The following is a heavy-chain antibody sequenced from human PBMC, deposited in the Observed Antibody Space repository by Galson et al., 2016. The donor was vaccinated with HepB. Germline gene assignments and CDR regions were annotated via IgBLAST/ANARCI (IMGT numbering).Heavy chain of an antibody. Sequence: SVKVSCKASGYTFTGYYMHWVRQAPGQGLEWMGWINPNSGGTNYAQKFQGRVTIARDTSASTAYMELNNLRSEDTAVYYCARVGGVTGIAAAGFPFDYWGQGTLVTVSS. D-gene: IGHD6-13*01. CDR3: ARVGGVTGIAAAGFPFDY. CDR1: GYTFTGYY. V-gene: IGHV1-2*02. CDR2: INPNSGGT. J-gene: IGHJ4*02.